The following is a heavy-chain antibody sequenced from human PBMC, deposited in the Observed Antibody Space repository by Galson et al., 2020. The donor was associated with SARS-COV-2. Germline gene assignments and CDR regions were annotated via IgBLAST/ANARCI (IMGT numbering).Heavy chain of an antibody. V-gene: IGHV3-49*04. CDR1: GFTFGDYA. J-gene: IGHJ6*02. CDR3: TRELDCSGTTCYSYYSGMDV. D-gene: IGHD2-15*01. CDR2: SRSRTYGATT. Sequence: TGGSLRLSCTVSGFTFGDYAMNWVRQAPGKGPEWLGFSRSRTYGATTQYAASVKGRFTISGYDSKSIAYLQMNSLKTEDTAVYYCTRELDCSGTTCYSYYSGMDVWGQGTAVTVSS.